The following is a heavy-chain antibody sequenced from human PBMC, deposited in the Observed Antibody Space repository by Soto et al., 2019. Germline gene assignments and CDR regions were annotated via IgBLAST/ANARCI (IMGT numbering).Heavy chain of an antibody. J-gene: IGHJ6*02. D-gene: IGHD3-10*01. CDR1: GYSFTSYW. CDR3: ARVVCTMVRGVIGSPQPTPCLYYYYGMDV. CDR2: IYPGDSDT. V-gene: IGHV5-51*01. Sequence: GESLKISCKGSGYSFTSYWIGWVRQMPGKGLEWMGIIYPGDSDTRYSPSFQGQVTISADKAISTAYLQWSSLKASDTAVYYCARVVCTMVRGVIGSPQPTPCLYYYYGMDVWGQGTTVTVSS.